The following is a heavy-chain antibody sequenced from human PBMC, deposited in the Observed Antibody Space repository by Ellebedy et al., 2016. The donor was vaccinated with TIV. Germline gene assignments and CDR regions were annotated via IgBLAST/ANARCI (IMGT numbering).Heavy chain of an antibody. J-gene: IGHJ6*03. CDR3: ARDYGSSWYDYYYYYMDV. V-gene: IGHV1-46*01. CDR1: GYTFTGYA. Sequence: ASVKVSCKASGYTFTGYAMNWVRQAPGQGLEWMGIINPSGGSTSYAQKFQGRVTMTTDTSTSTAYMELRSLRSDDTAVYYCARDYGSSWYDYYYYYMDVWGKGTTVTVSS. D-gene: IGHD6-13*01. CDR2: INPSGGST.